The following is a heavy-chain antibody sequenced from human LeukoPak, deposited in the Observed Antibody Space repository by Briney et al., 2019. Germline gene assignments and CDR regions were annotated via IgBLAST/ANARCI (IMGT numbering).Heavy chain of an antibody. Sequence: SVKVSCKASGYTFTSYGISWVRQAPGQGLEWMGGIIPIFGTTNYAQNFQGRVTITAADSTSTAYMELSRLKFEDTGVYYCARVRVVTAIPYYYYYMDVWGKGTTVTISS. CDR1: GYTFTSYG. D-gene: IGHD2-21*02. CDR2: IIPIFGTT. J-gene: IGHJ6*03. V-gene: IGHV1-69*13. CDR3: ARVRVVTAIPYYYYYMDV.